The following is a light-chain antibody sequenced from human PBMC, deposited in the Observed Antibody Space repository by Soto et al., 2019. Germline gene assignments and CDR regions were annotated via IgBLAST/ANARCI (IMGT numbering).Light chain of an antibody. J-gene: IGLJ3*02. CDR2: GNR. CDR1: ISNLGAGYD. Sequence: QSVLTPPPSVSGAPGQRVTISCTGNISNLGAGYDVHWYQQLPGAAPKLVIFGNRNRPSGIPERFSGSKSVTSAALAITGLQAEDEADYYCQAYDYSLTASVFGGGTKLTVL. CDR3: QAYDYSLTASV. V-gene: IGLV1-40*01.